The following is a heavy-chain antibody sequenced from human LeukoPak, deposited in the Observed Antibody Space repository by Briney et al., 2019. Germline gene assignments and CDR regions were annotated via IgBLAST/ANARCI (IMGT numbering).Heavy chain of an antibody. V-gene: IGHV5-51*01. CDR3: VRGGRDGYRYYDY. D-gene: IGHD5-24*01. J-gene: IGHJ4*02. CDR1: GYGFSIYW. CDR2: IYPDDSDT. Sequence: GESLKISCKGSGYGFSIYWIAWVRQMPGEGLECMGIIYPDDSDTRYSPPFQGRVTISADKSINTAYLHWSSLEASDTAVYFCVRGGRDGYRYYDYWGRGTLVTVSS.